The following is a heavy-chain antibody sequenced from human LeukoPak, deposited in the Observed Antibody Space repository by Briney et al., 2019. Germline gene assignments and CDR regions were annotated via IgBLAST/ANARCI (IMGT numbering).Heavy chain of an antibody. D-gene: IGHD4-11*01. CDR2: IYPGDSDA. CDR3: ARRVYSNYWYFDL. Sequence: PGESLKISCKGSGYSFTNYWIGWVRQMPGKGLEWMGIIYPGDSDARYGPSFQGQVTISADKSISTAYLQWSSLKASDTAIYYCARRVYSNYWYFDLWGRGTLVTVPS. J-gene: IGHJ2*01. V-gene: IGHV5-51*01. CDR1: GYSFTNYW.